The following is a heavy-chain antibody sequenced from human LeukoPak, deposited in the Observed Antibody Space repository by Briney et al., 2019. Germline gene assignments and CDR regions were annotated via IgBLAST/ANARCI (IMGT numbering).Heavy chain of an antibody. CDR3: ARARATMVRGVTYYYYYYMDV. CDR2: ISAYNCNT. Sequence: ASVKVSCKASGYTFTSYGISWVRQAPGQGLEWMGWISAYNCNTNYAQKRQGRVTITTDTSTSTAYMELRSLRSDDTAVYYCARARATMVRGVTYYYYYYMDVWGKGTTVTVSS. J-gene: IGHJ6*03. V-gene: IGHV1-18*01. D-gene: IGHD3-10*01. CDR1: GYTFTSYG.